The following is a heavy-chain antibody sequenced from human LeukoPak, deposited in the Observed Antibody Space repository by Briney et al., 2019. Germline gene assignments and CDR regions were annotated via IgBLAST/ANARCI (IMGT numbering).Heavy chain of an antibody. Sequence: GGSLRLSCAASGFTFSSYSMNWVRQAPGKGLEWVSSISSSSSYIYYADSVKGRFTISRDNAKNSLYLQMNSLRAEDTAVYYCARDYGYYDSSGYYYAGYFDYWGQGTLVTVSS. D-gene: IGHD3-22*01. CDR2: ISSSSSYI. CDR3: ARDYGYYDSSGYYYAGYFDY. CDR1: GFTFSSYS. V-gene: IGHV3-21*01. J-gene: IGHJ4*02.